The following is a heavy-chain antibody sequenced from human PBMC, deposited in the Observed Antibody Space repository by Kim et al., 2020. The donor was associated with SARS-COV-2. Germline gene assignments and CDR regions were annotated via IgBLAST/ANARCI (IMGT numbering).Heavy chain of an antibody. Sequence: GGSLRLSCAASGFTFSDYYMSWIRQAPGKGLEWVSYISSSGSTIYYADSVKGRFTISRDNAKNSLYLQMNSLRAEDTAVYYCARDTYYYDSSGYYYVSYYYYGMYVWGHGTTVTVSS. J-gene: IGHJ6*02. CDR1: GFTFSDYY. CDR3: ARDTYYYDSSGYYYVSYYYYGMYV. CDR2: ISSSGSTI. D-gene: IGHD3-22*01. V-gene: IGHV3-11*01.